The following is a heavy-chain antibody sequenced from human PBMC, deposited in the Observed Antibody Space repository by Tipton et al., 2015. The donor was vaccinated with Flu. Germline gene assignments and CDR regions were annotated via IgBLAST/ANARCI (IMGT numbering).Heavy chain of an antibody. J-gene: IGHJ4*02. CDR2: IYHSGST. D-gene: IGHD3-3*01. V-gene: IGHV4-38-2*02. Sequence: TLSLTCTVSGYSITSGYHWAWFRQPPGRGLEWIGSIYHSGSTSYNTSLKRRVPTSVDTSRNQFSLKLTSVTAADTAVYYCARISAYWGQGTLVTVSS. CDR1: GYSITSGYH. CDR3: ARISAY.